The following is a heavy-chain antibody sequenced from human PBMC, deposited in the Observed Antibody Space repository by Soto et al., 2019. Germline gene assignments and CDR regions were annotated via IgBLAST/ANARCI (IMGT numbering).Heavy chain of an antibody. CDR3: ATDRYCSGTICYTEKIF. CDR2: ISSGSSVI. CDR1: GFIFSTYS. D-gene: IGHD2-2*02. V-gene: IGHV3-48*02. J-gene: IGHJ4*02. Sequence: QPGGSLRLSCAASGFIFSTYSMNWVRQAPGKGLEWVSYISSGSSVIYYADSVKGRFTISRDNARNSLHLQMHSLTEADTAVYYCATDRYCSGTICYTEKIFWGQGALVTVSS.